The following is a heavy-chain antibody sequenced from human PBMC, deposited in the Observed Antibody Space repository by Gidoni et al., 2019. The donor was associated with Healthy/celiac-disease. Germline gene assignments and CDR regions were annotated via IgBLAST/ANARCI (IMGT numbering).Heavy chain of an antibody. CDR1: GVSINSYY. CDR3: ARGDFWSGRYYYMDV. CDR2: IYTSEST. J-gene: IGHJ6*03. Sequence: QVQLQESGPGLVKPSETLSLTCPVSGVSINSYYWSWIRQPAGKGLEWIGRIYTSESTNYNPSLKSRVTRSVDTSKNHFSLKLSSGTAADTAVYYCARGDFWSGRYYYMDVWGKGTTVTVSS. V-gene: IGHV4-4*07. D-gene: IGHD3-3*01.